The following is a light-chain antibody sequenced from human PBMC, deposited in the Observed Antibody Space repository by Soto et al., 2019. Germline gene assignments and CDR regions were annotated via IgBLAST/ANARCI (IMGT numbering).Light chain of an antibody. J-gene: IGKJ3*01. V-gene: IGKV1D-12*01. CDR2: GVS. CDR3: HQANSFPVT. CDR1: HAINSW. Sequence: DIQMTQSPSFVSASVGDRVTITCRASHAINSWLAWYQQKPGKAPKLLIYGVSTLQSGVPARFSGGGAGTDFTITISSLQPEDLATYYCHQANSFPVTFGPGTKVDVK.